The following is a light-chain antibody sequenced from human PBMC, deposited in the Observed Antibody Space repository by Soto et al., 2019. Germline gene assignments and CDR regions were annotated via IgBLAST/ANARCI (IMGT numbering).Light chain of an antibody. CDR3: QSDDISLSVSVV. V-gene: IGLV1-40*01. CDR1: SSNIGAGYD. CDR2: GNT. Sequence: QSVLTQPPSVSGAPGQRVTISCTGSSSNIGAGYDVQWYQQLPGAAPRLLIFGNTNRPSGVPDRFSGSRSGTSASLAISGLQAQDCADYYCQSDDISLSVSVVFGGGTEHTVL. J-gene: IGLJ2*01.